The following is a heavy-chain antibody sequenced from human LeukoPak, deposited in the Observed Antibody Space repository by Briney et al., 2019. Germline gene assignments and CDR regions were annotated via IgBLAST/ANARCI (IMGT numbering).Heavy chain of an antibody. J-gene: IGHJ4*02. CDR1: GFTFSSYA. V-gene: IGHV3-30-3*01. Sequence: GRSLRLSCAASGFTFSSYAMHWVRQAPGKGLEWVAVISYDGSNKYYADSVKGRFTISRDNSKNTLYLQMNSLRAEDTAVYYCARDPYDYVWGSYPYYFDYWGQGTLVTVSS. CDR2: ISYDGSNK. D-gene: IGHD3-16*02. CDR3: ARDPYDYVWGSYPYYFDY.